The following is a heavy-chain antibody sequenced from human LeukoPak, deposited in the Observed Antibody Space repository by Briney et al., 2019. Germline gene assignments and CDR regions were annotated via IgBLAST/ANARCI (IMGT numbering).Heavy chain of an antibody. CDR2: IIPIFGTA. CDR3: ARVWGSGSYYYYGMDV. CDR1: GGTFSSYA. Sequence: SVKVSCKASGGTFSSYAISWVRQAPGQGLEWMGGIIPIFGTANYAQKFQGRVTITADESTSTAYMELSSLRSEDTAVYYCARVWGSGSYYYYGMDVWGQGTTVTVSS. J-gene: IGHJ6*02. V-gene: IGHV1-69*13. D-gene: IGHD3-10*01.